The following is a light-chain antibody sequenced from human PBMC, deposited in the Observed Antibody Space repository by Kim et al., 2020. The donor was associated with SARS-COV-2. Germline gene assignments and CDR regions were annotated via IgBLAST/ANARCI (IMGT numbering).Light chain of an antibody. Sequence: PGLTVPLPCASSTGTVPHAHFPCWFQQKPGPAPTTLIYDVSNQHSWTPARFSGSLLGGKAALTLSGAPPEDEADYYCLLYYSGPRVFGGGTQLTVL. CDR3: LLYYSGPRV. CDR1: TGTVPHAHF. CDR2: DVS. J-gene: IGLJ2*01. V-gene: IGLV7-46*01.